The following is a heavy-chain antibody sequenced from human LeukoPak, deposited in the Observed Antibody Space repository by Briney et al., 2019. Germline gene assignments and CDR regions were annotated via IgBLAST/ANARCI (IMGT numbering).Heavy chain of an antibody. D-gene: IGHD6-19*01. CDR1: GSTFTIYW. CDR3: AIYSSGWFSPGHYFDY. CDR2: INSDGSST. V-gene: IGHV3-74*01. J-gene: IGHJ4*02. Sequence: GGSLRLSCAASGSTFTIYWMHWVRQAPGKGLVWVSRINSDGSSTSYADSVKGRFTICRDNAKNTLYLQMNRLRAEDTAVYYCAIYSSGWFSPGHYFDYWGQGTLVTVSS.